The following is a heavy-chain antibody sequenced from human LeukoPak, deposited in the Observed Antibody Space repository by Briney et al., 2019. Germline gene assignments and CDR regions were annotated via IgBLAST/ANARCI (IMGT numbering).Heavy chain of an antibody. CDR3: ATSFGDYDTHS. J-gene: IGHJ5*02. CDR2: IWSDGSKK. Sequence: GRSLRLSCAASGFTFNTYGMHWVRQAPGKGLEWVAVIWSDGSKKYYADSVKGRFTISRDNSRNTLYVQMNSLRVEDTAVCYCATSFGDYDTHSWGQGTLVTVSS. V-gene: IGHV3-33*01. CDR1: GFTFNTYG. D-gene: IGHD3-22*01.